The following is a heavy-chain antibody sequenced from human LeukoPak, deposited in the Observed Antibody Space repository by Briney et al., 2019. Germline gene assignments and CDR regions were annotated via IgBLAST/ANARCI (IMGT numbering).Heavy chain of an antibody. D-gene: IGHD3-3*01. Sequence: GGSLRLSCVASGFTLSRYWMSWVRQAPGKGLEWVANIKPDGSDKYYVDSVKGRFTISRENAKNSLYLHMNSLRAEDTAMYYCARDIIQPMVIDYWGQGTLVTVSS. CDR3: ARDIIQPMVIDY. CDR2: IKPDGSDK. J-gene: IGHJ4*02. V-gene: IGHV3-7*04. CDR1: GFTLSRYW.